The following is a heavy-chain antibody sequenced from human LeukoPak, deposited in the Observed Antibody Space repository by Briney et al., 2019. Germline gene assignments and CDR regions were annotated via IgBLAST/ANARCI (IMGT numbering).Heavy chain of an antibody. CDR2: INPNSGGT. CDR3: ARARDYGDNWFVP. J-gene: IGHJ5*02. Sequence: GASVKVSCKASGYTLTGYYMHWVRQAPGQGLEWMGWINPNSGGTNYAQKFQGRVTMTRDTSISTAYMELSRLRSDDTAVYYCARARDYGDNWFVPWGQGTLVTVSS. CDR1: GYTLTGYY. D-gene: IGHD4-17*01. V-gene: IGHV1-2*02.